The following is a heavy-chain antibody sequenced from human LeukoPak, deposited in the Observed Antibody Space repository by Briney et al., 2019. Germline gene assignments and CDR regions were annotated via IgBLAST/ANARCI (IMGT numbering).Heavy chain of an antibody. CDR1: GGSFSGYY. D-gene: IGHD2-15*01. V-gene: IGHV4-34*01. CDR3: ARAGYCSGGSCWDYYYMDV. CDR2: INHSGST. J-gene: IGHJ6*03. Sequence: SETLSLTCAVYGGSFSGYYWRWIRQPPGKGLEWIGEINHSGSTNYNPSLKSRVTISVDTSKNQFSLKLSSVTAADTAVYYCARAGYCSGGSCWDYYYMDVWGKGTTVTVSS.